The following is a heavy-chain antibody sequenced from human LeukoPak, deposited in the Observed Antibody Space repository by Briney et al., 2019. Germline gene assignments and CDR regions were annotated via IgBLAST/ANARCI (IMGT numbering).Heavy chain of an antibody. D-gene: IGHD3-10*02. CDR3: ARITMSRFDP. V-gene: IGHV3-7*03. CDR2: IKQDGSEI. CDR1: GFTFSGYW. J-gene: IGHJ5*02. Sequence: GGSLRLSCAASGFTFSGYWMSWVRQAPGKGPEGVANIKQDGSEIYYVDSVKGRFTISRDNAKNSLFLQMNSLRAEDTAVYYCARITMSRFDPWGQGTLVSVS.